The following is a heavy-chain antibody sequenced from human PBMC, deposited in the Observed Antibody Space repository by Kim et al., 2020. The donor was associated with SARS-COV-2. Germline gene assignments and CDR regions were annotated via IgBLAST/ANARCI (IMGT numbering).Heavy chain of an antibody. D-gene: IGHD2-2*03. CDR3: ARAGLGYCSSTSCPVDY. CDR2: IKQDGSEK. Sequence: GGSLRLSCAASGFTFSSYWMSWVRQAPGKGLEWVANIKQDGSEKYYVDSVKGRFTISRDNAKNSLYLQMNSLRAEDTAVYYCARAGLGYCSSTSCPVDYWGQGTLVTVSS. J-gene: IGHJ4*02. CDR1: GFTFSSYW. V-gene: IGHV3-7*01.